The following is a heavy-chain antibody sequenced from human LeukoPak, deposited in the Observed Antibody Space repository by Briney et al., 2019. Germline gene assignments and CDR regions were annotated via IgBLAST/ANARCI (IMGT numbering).Heavy chain of an antibody. CDR1: GGSISSYY. J-gene: IGHJ5*02. D-gene: IGHD5-12*01. V-gene: IGHV4-59*08. CDR2: IHYSGST. CDR3: ARHAESGYDRFDL. Sequence: SETLSLTCSVSGGSISSYYWSWIRQPPGKGLEWFGYIHYSGSTNYKSPLKSRVTMSGDTSKDQFSLELRSVTAADTAVYYCARHAESGYDRFDLWGQGTLVTVSS.